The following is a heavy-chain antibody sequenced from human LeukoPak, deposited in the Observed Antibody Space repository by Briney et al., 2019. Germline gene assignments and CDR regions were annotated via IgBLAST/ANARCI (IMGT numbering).Heavy chain of an antibody. Sequence: TGGSLRLSCAASGFILSDYNMNWVRQAPGKGLEWVSFINISGTYITYADSVKGRFTISRDNAKNSLYLQMNSLRAEDTAVYYCARDLSATARAYDYWGQGTLVTVSS. CDR1: GFILSDYN. CDR2: INISGTYI. D-gene: IGHD2-15*01. J-gene: IGHJ4*02. CDR3: ARDLSATARAYDY. V-gene: IGHV3-21*01.